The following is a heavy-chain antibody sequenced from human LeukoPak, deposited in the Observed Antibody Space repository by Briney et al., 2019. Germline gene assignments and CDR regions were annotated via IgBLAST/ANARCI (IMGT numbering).Heavy chain of an antibody. D-gene: IGHD3-22*01. V-gene: IGHV5-51*01. CDR2: VYPGDSDT. Sequence: GESLKISCKGSGYSFTNYWIGWVRQMPGKGLEWMGIVYPGDSDTKYSPSFQGQVTISADKSISTAYLQWSSLKASDTAMYYCATLRSGYYYDYFDYWGQGTLVTVSS. CDR3: ATLRSGYYYDYFDY. CDR1: GYSFTNYW. J-gene: IGHJ4*02.